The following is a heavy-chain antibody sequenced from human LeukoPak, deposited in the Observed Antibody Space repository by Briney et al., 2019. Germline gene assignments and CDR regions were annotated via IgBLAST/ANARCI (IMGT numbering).Heavy chain of an antibody. CDR2: IYHSGST. J-gene: IGHJ4*02. CDR1: GYSISSGYY. Sequence: PSETLSLTCAVSGYSISSGYYWGWIRQPPGQGLEWIGIIYHSGSTYYNPSLKSRVTISVDTSKNQFSLKLSSVTAADTAVYYCARHGNCSGGSCYVYYFDYWGQGTLVTVSS. D-gene: IGHD2-15*01. CDR3: ARHGNCSGGSCYVYYFDY. V-gene: IGHV4-38-2*01.